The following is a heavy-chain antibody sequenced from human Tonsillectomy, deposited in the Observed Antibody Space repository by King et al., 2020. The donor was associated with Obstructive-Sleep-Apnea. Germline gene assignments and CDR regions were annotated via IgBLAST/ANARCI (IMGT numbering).Heavy chain of an antibody. Sequence: QLVQSGGEVKKPGASVRVSCKASGYNFKTYGLSWVRHAPGQGLEWMGWISGHNGDTNYAQRFRGRVVMTADTTTSTAYMELRSLTPDATAVYYCARDLFYYNSGTSYEDTFDIWGQGTMVTVSS. J-gene: IGHJ3*02. CDR2: ISGHNGDT. V-gene: IGHV1-18*01. D-gene: IGHD3-10*01. CDR3: ARDLFYYNSGTSYEDTFDI. CDR1: GYNFKTYG.